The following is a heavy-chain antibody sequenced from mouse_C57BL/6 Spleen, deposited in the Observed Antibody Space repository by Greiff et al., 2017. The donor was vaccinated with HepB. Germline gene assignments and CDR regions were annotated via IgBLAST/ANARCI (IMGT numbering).Heavy chain of an antibody. CDR2: IDPETGGT. D-gene: IGHD1-1*01. V-gene: IGHV1-15*01. J-gene: IGHJ3*01. Sequence: QVHVKQSGAELVRPGASVTLSCKASGYTFTDYEMHWVKQTPVHGLEWIGAIDPETGGTAYNQKFKGKAILTADKSSSTAYMELRSLTSEDSAVYYCTKYYGSSPWFAYWGQGTLVTVSA. CDR1: GYTFTDYE. CDR3: TKYYGSSPWFAY.